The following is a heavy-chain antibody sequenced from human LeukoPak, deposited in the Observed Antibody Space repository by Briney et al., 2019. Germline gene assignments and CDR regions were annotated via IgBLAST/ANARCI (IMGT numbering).Heavy chain of an antibody. V-gene: IGHV3-30*04. CDR3: AELGITMVGGV. D-gene: IGHD3-10*02. Sequence: GGSLRLSCAASGFTFSSCAMHWVRQAPGKGLEWVALISYDASNKYYTDSVKGRFTISRDNSKNTLYLQMNSLRAEDTAVYYCAELGITMVGGVWGKGTTVTISS. J-gene: IGHJ6*04. CDR1: GFTFSSCA. CDR2: ISYDASNK.